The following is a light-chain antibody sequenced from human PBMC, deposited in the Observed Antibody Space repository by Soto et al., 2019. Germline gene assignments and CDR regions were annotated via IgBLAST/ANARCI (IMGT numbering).Light chain of an antibody. J-gene: IGKJ4*01. CDR3: QPYGRSPPLT. V-gene: IGKV3-20*01. Sequence: EIVLTQAPGTLSLSPGERATLSCRASQSVSSSYLAWYQQKPGQAPRLLLYGASSRAPGIPDRFSGSWSGTDFTLTISRLEPEDFAVYYCQPYGRSPPLTFGGGTKVEIK. CDR2: GAS. CDR1: QSVSSSY.